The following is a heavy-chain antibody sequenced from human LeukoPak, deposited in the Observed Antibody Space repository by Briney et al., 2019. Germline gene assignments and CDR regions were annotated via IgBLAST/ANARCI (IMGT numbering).Heavy chain of an antibody. CDR3: ARGGLPCYDFWSGYLGAFDI. V-gene: IGHV3-11*04. CDR1: GFTFSDYY. CDR2: ISSSGSTI. D-gene: IGHD3-3*01. J-gene: IGHJ3*02. Sequence: GSLRLSCAASGFTFSDYYMSWIRQAPGKGLEWVSYISSSGSTIYYADSVKGRFTISRDNAKNSLYLQMNSLRAEDTAVYYCARGGLPCYDFWSGYLGAFDIWGQGTMVTVSS.